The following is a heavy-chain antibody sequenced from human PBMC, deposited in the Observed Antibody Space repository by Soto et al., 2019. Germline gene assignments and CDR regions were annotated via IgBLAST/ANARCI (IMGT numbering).Heavy chain of an antibody. CDR3: ARASGWGSYYYYGMDV. J-gene: IGHJ6*02. CDR2: IYYSGST. D-gene: IGHD3-16*01. V-gene: IGHV4-30-4*01. Sequence: SETLSLTCTVSGGSISSGDYYWSWIRQPPGKGLEWIGYIYYSGSTYYNPSLKSRVTISVDTSKNQFSLKLSSVAAADTAVYYCARASGWGSYYYYGMDVWGQGTTVTVSS. CDR1: GGSISSGDYY.